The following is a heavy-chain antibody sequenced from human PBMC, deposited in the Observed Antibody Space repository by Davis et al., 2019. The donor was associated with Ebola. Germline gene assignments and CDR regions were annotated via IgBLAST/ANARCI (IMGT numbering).Heavy chain of an antibody. CDR1: GFTFSSYS. J-gene: IGHJ3*02. Sequence: GGSLRLSCAASGFTFSSYSMNWVRQAPGKGLEWVSYISSSSSYTNYADSVKGRFTISRDNAKNSLYLQMNSLRAEDTAVYYCASPVVVPAAIYAFDIWGQGTMVTVSS. D-gene: IGHD2-2*02. CDR3: ASPVVVPAAIYAFDI. CDR2: ISSSSSYT. V-gene: IGHV3-21*05.